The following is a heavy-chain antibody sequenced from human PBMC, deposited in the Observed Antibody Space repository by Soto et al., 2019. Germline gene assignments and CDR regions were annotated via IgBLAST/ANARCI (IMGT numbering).Heavy chain of an antibody. D-gene: IGHD1-1*01. CDR3: ARNTTPHPHY. CDR1: GFTCSEYG. J-gene: IGHJ4*02. V-gene: IGHV3-23*01. Sequence: RLSGAASGFTCSEYGRSWVLQAPGKGMEWVSAISSSGDSPYYADSVKGRFTVSRDNSKNTLYLQMNSLRVEVTAIYYFARNTTPHPHYCAQATLLTVSS. CDR2: ISSSGDSP.